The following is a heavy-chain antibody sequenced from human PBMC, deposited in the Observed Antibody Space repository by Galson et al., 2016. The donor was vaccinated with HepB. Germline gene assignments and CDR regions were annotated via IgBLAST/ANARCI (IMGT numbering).Heavy chain of an antibody. CDR2: ISGSGGST. V-gene: IGHV3-23*01. J-gene: IGHJ4*02. Sequence: SLRLSCAASGFTFSTYAMSWVRQAPGKGLEWVSAISGSGGSTYYADSVKGRFTISRDNSKNTLYLQMNSLRAEDTAVYYCAKGPVVPAAHFDYWGQGTLVTVSS. D-gene: IGHD2-2*01. CDR1: GFTFSTYA. CDR3: AKGPVVPAAHFDY.